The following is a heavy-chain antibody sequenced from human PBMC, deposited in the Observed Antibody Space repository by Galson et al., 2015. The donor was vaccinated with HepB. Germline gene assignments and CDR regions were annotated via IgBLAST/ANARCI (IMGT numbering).Heavy chain of an antibody. CDR3: ARVYIQYPYSGYDFRTPGKDSDY. CDR2: ISAYNGNT. Sequence: SVKVSCKASGYTFTSYGISWVRQAPGQGLEWMGWISAYNGNTNYAQKLQGRVTMTTDTSTSTAYMELRSLRSDDTAVYYCARVYIQYPYSGYDFRTPGKDSDYWGQGTLVTVSS. V-gene: IGHV1-18*01. D-gene: IGHD5-12*01. CDR1: GYTFTSYG. J-gene: IGHJ4*02.